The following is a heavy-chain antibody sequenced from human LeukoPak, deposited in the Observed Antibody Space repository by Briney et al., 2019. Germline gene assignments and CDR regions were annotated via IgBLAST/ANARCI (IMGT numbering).Heavy chain of an antibody. CDR3: ARDVIRYCTSGSCHSWFDS. Sequence: ASVKVSCKASGYTFTGYYMHWVRQAPGQGLEWMGGILPIFETTNYAQKFQGRVTITTDESTDTAYMELTSLTSEDTAVYYCARDVIRYCTSGSCHSWFDSWGQGTLVAVSS. J-gene: IGHJ5*01. CDR2: ILPIFETT. D-gene: IGHD2-15*01. CDR1: GYTFTGYY. V-gene: IGHV1-69*05.